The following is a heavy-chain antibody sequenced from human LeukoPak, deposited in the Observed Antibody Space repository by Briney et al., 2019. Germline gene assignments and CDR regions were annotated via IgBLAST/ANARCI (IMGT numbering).Heavy chain of an antibody. D-gene: IGHD3-10*01. J-gene: IGHJ3*02. Sequence: GRSLRLSCTASGFTFGDYAMSWFRQAPGKGLEWVGFIRRKAYGGTTEYAASVKGRFTISRDDSKSIAYLQMNSLKTEDTAVYYCTRSLLWFGELPSNDAFDIWGRGTMVTVSS. V-gene: IGHV3-49*03. CDR1: GFTFGDYA. CDR2: IRRKAYGGTT. CDR3: TRSLLWFGELPSNDAFDI.